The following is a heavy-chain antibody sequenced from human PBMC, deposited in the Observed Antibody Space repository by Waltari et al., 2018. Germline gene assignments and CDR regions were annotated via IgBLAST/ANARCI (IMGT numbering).Heavy chain of an antibody. Sequence: QVQLQESGPGLVKPSETLSPICTVSGDSVSSDHYYWSWIRQPPGKGLEWIGYTYFSGTSNYNPSLKSRVTISVDTSKNQFSLHLTSVTAADTAVYYCARTTNGDYFGDYWGQGTMVTVSS. D-gene: IGHD4-17*01. V-gene: IGHV4-61*01. CDR3: ARTTNGDYFGDY. J-gene: IGHJ4*02. CDR2: TYFSGTS. CDR1: GDSVSSDHYY.